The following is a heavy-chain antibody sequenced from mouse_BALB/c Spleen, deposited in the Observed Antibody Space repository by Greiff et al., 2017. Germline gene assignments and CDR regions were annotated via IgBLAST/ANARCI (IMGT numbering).Heavy chain of an antibody. D-gene: IGHD2-4*01. CDR2: IRNKANGYTT. CDR1: GFTFTDYY. CDR3: ARARDYYDYSYAMDY. Sequence: EVKLVESGGGLVQPGGSLRLSCATSGFTFTDYYMSWVRQPPGKALEWLGFIRNKANGYTTEYSASVKGRFTISRDNSQSILYLQMNTLRAEDSATYYCARARDYYDYSYAMDYWGQGTSVTVSS. J-gene: IGHJ4*01. V-gene: IGHV7-3*02.